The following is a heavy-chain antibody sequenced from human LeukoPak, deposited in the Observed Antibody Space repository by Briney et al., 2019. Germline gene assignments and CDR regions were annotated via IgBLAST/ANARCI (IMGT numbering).Heavy chain of an antibody. D-gene: IGHD3-22*01. Sequence: ASVKVSCKASGGTFSSYGITWVRQAPGQGIEWMGRVIPILDISNYAQMFQDRVTITADKSTSTAYMELSSLRSEDTAVYFCARTNYYDSSGSQGPGTFYYGLDVWGRGTTVTVSS. CDR2: VIPILDIS. CDR3: ARTNYYDSSGSQGPGTFYYGLDV. V-gene: IGHV1-69*04. J-gene: IGHJ6*02. CDR1: GGTFSSYG.